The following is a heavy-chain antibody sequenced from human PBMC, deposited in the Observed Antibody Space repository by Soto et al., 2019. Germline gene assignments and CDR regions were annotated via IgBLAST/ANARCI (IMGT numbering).Heavy chain of an antibody. CDR1: GFTFNHVR. CDR3: TTDGYDYYFDY. V-gene: IGHV3-15*01. Sequence: ESGGGLVKSGGSLRLSCAASGFTFNHVRMSWVRQAPGKGLEWVGRIRSKIDGGTTDYGAPVRGRFTISRDDSKNTLYLQMNSLKSEDTAVYFCTTDGYDYYFDYWGQGTLVTVSS. J-gene: IGHJ4*02. CDR2: IRSKIDGGTT. D-gene: IGHD5-12*01.